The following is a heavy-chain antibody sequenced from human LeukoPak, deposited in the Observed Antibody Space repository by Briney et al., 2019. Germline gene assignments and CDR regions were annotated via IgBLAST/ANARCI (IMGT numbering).Heavy chain of an antibody. V-gene: IGHV3-74*01. CDR3: ARDLRGSPDR. J-gene: IGHJ5*02. D-gene: IGHD3-16*01. CDR1: GFTFTTFW. Sequence: GGSLRLSCAASGFTFTTFWVNWVRQVPGKGLVWVSLINPDGTTTTYAHSVKGRFTISRDNAKNTVYMQMNSLGGEDTAVYYCARDLRGSPDRWGQGTLVTVSS. CDR2: INPDGTTT.